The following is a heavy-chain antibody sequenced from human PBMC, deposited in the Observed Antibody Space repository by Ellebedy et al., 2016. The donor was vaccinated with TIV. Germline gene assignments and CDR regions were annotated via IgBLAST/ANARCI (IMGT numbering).Heavy chain of an antibody. CDR2: MSGSGDRA. J-gene: IGHJ4*02. V-gene: IGHV3-23*01. Sequence: GESLKISCTASGFTFKNFSLNWVRKAPGKGLEWVAIMSGSGDRAYYAASVKGRFTISRDNSKKTLYLELNSLRGEDTAMYYCAKTLRGQSSSAFDFWGQGTLVTVSS. CDR1: GFTFKNFS. CDR3: AKTLRGQSSSAFDF. D-gene: IGHD5-18*01.